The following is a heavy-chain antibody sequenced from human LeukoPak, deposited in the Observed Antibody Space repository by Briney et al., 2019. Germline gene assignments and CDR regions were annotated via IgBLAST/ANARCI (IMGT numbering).Heavy chain of an antibody. V-gene: IGHV3-21*01. Sequence: GGSLRLSCAASGFTFNTYTMNWVRQAPGKGLEWVSSISSGTSYIYYADSVKGRFTISRDNAKNSLYLQMNSLRAEDTAGYYCARDPTSSWETAFDIWGQGTMVTVSS. CDR2: ISSGTSYI. CDR3: ARDPTSSWETAFDI. D-gene: IGHD1-26*01. CDR1: GFTFNTYT. J-gene: IGHJ3*02.